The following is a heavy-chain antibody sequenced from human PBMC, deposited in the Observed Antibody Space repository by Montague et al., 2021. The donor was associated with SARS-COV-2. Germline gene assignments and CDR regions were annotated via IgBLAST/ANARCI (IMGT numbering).Heavy chain of an antibody. J-gene: IGHJ5*02. D-gene: IGHD4-23*01. CDR2: FYYSGGS. V-gene: IGHV4-61*03. CDR3: ARDRGDIYGGNSAWFDP. CDR1: GASISTGSDY. Sequence: SETLSLTCTVSGASISTGSDYWTWIRQRPGRGLKWIGNFYYSGGSTYNPSLKSRVTISADTSKNLFSLTLKSVTASDTAVYYCARDRGDIYGGNSAWFDPWGQGTLVTVSS.